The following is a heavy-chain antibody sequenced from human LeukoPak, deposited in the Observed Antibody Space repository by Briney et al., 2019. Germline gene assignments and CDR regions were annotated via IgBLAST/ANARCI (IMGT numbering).Heavy chain of an antibody. V-gene: IGHV4-4*02. D-gene: IGHD3-9*01. CDR2: IYYSGST. CDR3: ARDTRSPVLRYFDWMYYYYGMDV. J-gene: IGHJ6*02. CDR1: GAYISSGNW. Sequence: SETLSLTCAVSGAYISSGNWWSWVRQPPGKGLEWIGEIYYSGSTNYNPSLKSRVTISVDKSRNQFSLKLSSVTAADTAVYYCARDTRSPVLRYFDWMYYYYGMDVWGQGTTVTVSS.